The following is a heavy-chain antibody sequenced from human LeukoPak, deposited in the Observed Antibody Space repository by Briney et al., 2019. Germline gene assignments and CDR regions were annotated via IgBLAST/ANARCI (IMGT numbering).Heavy chain of an antibody. J-gene: IGHJ1*01. CDR3: ARGYYDFWSGYYLAAEYFQH. V-gene: IGHV4-34*01. D-gene: IGHD3-3*01. CDR2: INHSGST. CDR1: GGSISSYY. Sequence: SETLSLTCTVSGGSISSYYWSWIRQPPGKGLEWIGEINHSGSTNYNPSLKSRVTISVDTSKNQFSLKLSSVTAADTAVYYCARGYYDFWSGYYLAAEYFQHWGQGTLVTVSS.